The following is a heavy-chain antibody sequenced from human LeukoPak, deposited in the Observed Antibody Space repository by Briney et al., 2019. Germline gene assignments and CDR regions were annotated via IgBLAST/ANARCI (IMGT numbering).Heavy chain of an antibody. CDR2: IKQDGSEI. CDR1: GFTFSTYW. J-gene: IGHJ6*03. D-gene: IGHD3-16*02. CDR3: AKDIGGHYYYMDV. Sequence: PGGSLRLSCAASGFTFSTYWMSRVRQAPGKGLEWVANIKQDGSEIYYVDSVKGRFTISRDNSKNSLYLQMNSLRTEDTALYYCAKDIGGHYYYMDVWGKGTTVTVSS. V-gene: IGHV3-7*03.